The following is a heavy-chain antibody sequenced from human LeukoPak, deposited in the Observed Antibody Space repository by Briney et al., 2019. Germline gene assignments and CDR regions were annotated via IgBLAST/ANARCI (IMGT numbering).Heavy chain of an antibody. CDR2: IHYPGAT. V-gene: IGHV4-34*01. D-gene: IGHD3-9*01. J-gene: IGHJ4*02. Sequence: PSETLSLTCAVYGGSITGYCWSWIRQTPGRGREWVGEIHYPGATSYNPSLKSRATISTDTSKHQVSLRLSSVTAADTAVYYCARGNILTGYCFDFWGQGALVTVSS. CDR3: ARGNILTGYCFDF. CDR1: GGSITGYC.